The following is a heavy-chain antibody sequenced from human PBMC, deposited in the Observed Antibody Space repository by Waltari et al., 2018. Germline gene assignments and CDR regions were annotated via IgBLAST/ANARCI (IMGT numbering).Heavy chain of an antibody. CDR2: INHSGST. CDR3: ARGARNYYGSGPSKNLFDY. Sequence: QVQLQQWGAGLLKPSETLSPTCAVYGGSFSGYYWSWIRQPPGKGLEWIGEINHSGSTNYNPSLKSRVTISVDTSKNQFSLKLSSVTAADTAVYYCARGARNYYGSGPSKNLFDYWGQGTLVTVSS. CDR1: GGSFSGYY. V-gene: IGHV4-34*01. D-gene: IGHD3-10*01. J-gene: IGHJ4*02.